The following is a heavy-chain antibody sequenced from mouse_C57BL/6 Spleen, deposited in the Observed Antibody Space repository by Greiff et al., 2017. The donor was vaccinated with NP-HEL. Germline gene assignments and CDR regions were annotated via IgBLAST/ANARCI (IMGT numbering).Heavy chain of an antibody. D-gene: IGHD1-1*01. V-gene: IGHV1-9*01. Sequence: QVQLQQSGAELMKPGASVKLSCKATGYTFTGYWIEWVKQRPGHGLEWIGEILPGSGSTNYNEKFKGKATFTADTSSNTAYMQLSSLTTEDSAIYYCASLYYYGSSYWYFDVWGTGTTVTVSS. CDR1: GYTFTGYW. CDR3: ASLYYYGSSYWYFDV. J-gene: IGHJ1*03. CDR2: ILPGSGST.